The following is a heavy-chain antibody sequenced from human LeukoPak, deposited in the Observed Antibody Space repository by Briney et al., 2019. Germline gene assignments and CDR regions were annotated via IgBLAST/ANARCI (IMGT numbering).Heavy chain of an antibody. J-gene: IGHJ3*02. CDR3: AQDIPSGSDAFDI. V-gene: IGHV3-43*02. CDR2: ISGDGVRK. CDR1: GFTFDDYD. D-gene: IGHD3-22*01. Sequence: GGSLRLSCAASGFTFDDYDMQWVRQAPGKGLEGVSLISGDGVRKYYAASVKGRFTISRDNSKNTMYLQMNSLRTEDNALYYCAQDIPSGSDAFDIWGQGTMVTVSS.